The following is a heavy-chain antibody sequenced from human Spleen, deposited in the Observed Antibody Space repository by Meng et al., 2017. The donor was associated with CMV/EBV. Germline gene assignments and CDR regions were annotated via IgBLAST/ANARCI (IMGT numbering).Heavy chain of an antibody. D-gene: IGHD5-12*01. V-gene: IGHV1-2*02. J-gene: IGHJ4*02. Sequence: VSCRASGYTFPGYSMHWVRQAPGQGLEWMGWIIPSSGDTHYAQKFQGRVTMTRDTSISTAYMKLSRLTSDDTAVYYCARSSGYEVDYWGQGTLVTVSS. CDR2: IIPSSGDT. CDR1: GYTFPGYS. CDR3: ARSSGYEVDY.